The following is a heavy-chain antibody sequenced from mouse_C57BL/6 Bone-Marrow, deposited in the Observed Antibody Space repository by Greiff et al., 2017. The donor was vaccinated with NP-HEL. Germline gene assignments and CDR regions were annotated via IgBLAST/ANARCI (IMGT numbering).Heavy chain of an antibody. CDR2: IYPSDSET. CDR1: GYTFTSYW. J-gene: IGHJ4*01. V-gene: IGHV1-61*01. CDR3: ARSQLGLGYAMDY. D-gene: IGHD3-1*01. Sequence: QVQLQQPGAELVRPGSSVKLSCKASGYTFTSYWMDWVKQRPGQGLEWIGNIYPSDSETHYNQKFKDKATLTVDKSSSTAYMQLSSLTSEDSAVYYCARSQLGLGYAMDYWGQGTSVTVSS.